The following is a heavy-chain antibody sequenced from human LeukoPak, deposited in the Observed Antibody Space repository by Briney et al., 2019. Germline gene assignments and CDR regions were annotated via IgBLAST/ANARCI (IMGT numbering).Heavy chain of an antibody. CDR1: GFAFSSYA. Sequence: GGSLRLSCAASGFAFSSYAMSWVRQAPGKGLEWVSRISGGGGTTYYAASVKGRFTISRDNSKNTLYLQINSLRAEDTAVYYCAKDGADYDSDYFDYWGQGTLVTVSS. D-gene: IGHD3-3*01. CDR2: ISGGGGTT. V-gene: IGHV3-23*01. CDR3: AKDGADYDSDYFDY. J-gene: IGHJ4*02.